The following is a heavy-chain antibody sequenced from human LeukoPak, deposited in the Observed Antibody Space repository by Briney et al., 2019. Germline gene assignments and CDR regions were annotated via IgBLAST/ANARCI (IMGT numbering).Heavy chain of an antibody. D-gene: IGHD1-7*01. CDR2: IYYSGST. J-gene: IGHJ5*02. V-gene: IGHV4-59*12. CDR1: GGSISNYY. Sequence: SETLSLTCTVSGGSISNYYWSWIRQPPGKGVEWVGYIYYSGSTNYNPSLKSRVTMSVDTSKNQFSLKMSSVTAADTAVYYCARDTSRGTGFDPWGQGTLVTVSS. CDR3: ARDTSRGTGFDP.